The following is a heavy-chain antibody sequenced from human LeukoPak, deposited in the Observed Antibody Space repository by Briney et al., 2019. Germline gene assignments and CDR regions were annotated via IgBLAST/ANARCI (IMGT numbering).Heavy chain of an antibody. J-gene: IGHJ6*03. CDR1: GFTFSSYA. CDR3: ARLPVVPAAIIYYYYYYMDV. Sequence: GGSLRLSCAASGFTFSSYAMSWVRQAPGKGLEWVSAISGSGGSTYYADSVKGRFTISRDNSKNTLYLQMNSLRAEDTAVYYCARLPVVPAAIIYYYYYYMDVWGKGTTATVSS. CDR2: ISGSGGST. D-gene: IGHD2-2*01. V-gene: IGHV3-23*01.